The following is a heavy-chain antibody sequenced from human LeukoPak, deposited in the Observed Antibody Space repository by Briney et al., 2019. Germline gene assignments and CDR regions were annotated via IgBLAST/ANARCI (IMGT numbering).Heavy chain of an antibody. CDR2: ISTSSSYI. D-gene: IGHD2-8*01. V-gene: IGHV3-21*01. CDR1: GFTFSSYS. CDR3: AKDRCSNGIGCYYYYMDV. Sequence: GGSLRLSCAASGFTFSSYSMSWVRQAPGKGLEWVSSISTSSSYIYYADSVKGRLTISRDNAKNSLYLQMNSLRAEDTAVYYCAKDRCSNGIGCYYYYMDVWGKGTTVTISS. J-gene: IGHJ6*03.